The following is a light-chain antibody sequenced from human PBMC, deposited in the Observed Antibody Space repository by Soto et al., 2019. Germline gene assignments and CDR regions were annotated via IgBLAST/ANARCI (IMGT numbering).Light chain of an antibody. V-gene: IGKV1-6*01. CDR3: QQANTFPIT. Sequence: AIQLTQSPSSLSASVGDMVTITFRASQAIRTALGWYQQRPGKVPKLLIYAASTLQSGVPSRFSGSGSGTDFTLTISSLQPEDFATYYCQQANTFPITFGQGTRLEIK. J-gene: IGKJ5*01. CDR1: QAIRTA. CDR2: AAS.